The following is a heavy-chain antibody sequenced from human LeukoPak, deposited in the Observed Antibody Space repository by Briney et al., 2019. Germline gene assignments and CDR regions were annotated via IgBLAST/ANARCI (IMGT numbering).Heavy chain of an antibody. CDR1: GFTFSNYP. D-gene: IGHD4-17*01. CDR3: AKGNTVTPDY. Sequence: GGSLRLSXAASGFTFSNYPMNWVSQAPGKGLEWVSAITTDGSRTYNADSVKGRFTISRDNSKNTLYLQMNSLRAEDTAVYYCAKGNTVTPDYWGQGTLVTVSS. CDR2: ITTDGSRT. V-gene: IGHV3-23*01. J-gene: IGHJ4*02.